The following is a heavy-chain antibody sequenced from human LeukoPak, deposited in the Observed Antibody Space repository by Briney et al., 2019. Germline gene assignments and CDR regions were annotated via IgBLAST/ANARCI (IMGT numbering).Heavy chain of an antibody. Sequence: PGGSLRLSCSASGFTFSTYWMHWVRQAPGKGLVWVSRINPDGTTTSYADSVKGRFTISRDNSKNTLYLQMNSLRAEDTAVYYCAKDRVHAYSYYFDYWGQGTLVTVSS. CDR2: INPDGTTT. D-gene: IGHD2-15*01. J-gene: IGHJ4*02. V-gene: IGHV3-74*01. CDR3: AKDRVHAYSYYFDY. CDR1: GFTFSTYW.